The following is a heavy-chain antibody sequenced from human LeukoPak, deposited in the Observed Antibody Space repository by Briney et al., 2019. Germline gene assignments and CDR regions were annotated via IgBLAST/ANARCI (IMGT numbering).Heavy chain of an antibody. V-gene: IGHV4-39*07. Sequence: PSETLSLTCTVSGGSTSSSSYYWGWIRQAPGKGLEWIATIYHSGSTYYNPSLQSRVTISLDTSKNQFSLKLRSLTAADTAVYFCARDGLGFDTSGFSRWGQGTLVTVSS. J-gene: IGHJ4*02. CDR3: ARDGLGFDTSGFSR. CDR1: GGSTSSSSYY. D-gene: IGHD3-3*01. CDR2: IYHSGST.